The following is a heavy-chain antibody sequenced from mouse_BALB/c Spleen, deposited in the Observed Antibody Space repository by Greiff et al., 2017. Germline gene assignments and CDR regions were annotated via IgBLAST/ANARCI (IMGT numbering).Heavy chain of an antibody. Sequence: QVQLQQSGAELARPGASVKMSCKASGYTFTSYTMHWVKQRPGQGLEWIGYINPSSGYTNYNQKFKDKATLTADKSSSTAYMQLSSLTSEDSAVYYCARRATYYRYDEWFAYWGQGTLVTVSA. CDR2: INPSSGYT. D-gene: IGHD2-14*01. V-gene: IGHV1-4*01. CDR1: GYTFTSYT. J-gene: IGHJ3*01. CDR3: ARRATYYRYDEWFAY.